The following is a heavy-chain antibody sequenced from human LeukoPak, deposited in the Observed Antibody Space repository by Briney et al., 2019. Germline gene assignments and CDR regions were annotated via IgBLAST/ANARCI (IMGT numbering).Heavy chain of an antibody. J-gene: IGHJ6*03. Sequence: SVKVSCKASGGTFSSYAISWVRQAPGQGLEWMGGIIPIFGTANYAQKFQGRVTITADESTSTAYMELRSLRSDDTAVYYCARDLHRVVVRGVPHYYYYMDVWGKGTTVTISS. D-gene: IGHD3-10*01. CDR1: GGTFSSYA. CDR2: IIPIFGTA. V-gene: IGHV1-69*13. CDR3: ARDLHRVVVRGVPHYYYYMDV.